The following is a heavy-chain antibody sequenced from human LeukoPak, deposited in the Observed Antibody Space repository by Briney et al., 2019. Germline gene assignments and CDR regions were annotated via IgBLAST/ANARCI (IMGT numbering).Heavy chain of an antibody. CDR3: ARNQQLGGHSYYYYGMDV. D-gene: IGHD3-16*01. V-gene: IGHV3-23*01. Sequence: GGSLGLSCVGSGFTSIAYALTWARQAPGKGLEWVSGISGGGVTTYYADSVKGRFTISRDNSKNTLYLQMNSLRADDTAIYYCARNQQLGGHSYYYYGMDVWGQGTTVTVSS. CDR1: GFTSIAYA. J-gene: IGHJ6*02. CDR2: ISGGGVTT.